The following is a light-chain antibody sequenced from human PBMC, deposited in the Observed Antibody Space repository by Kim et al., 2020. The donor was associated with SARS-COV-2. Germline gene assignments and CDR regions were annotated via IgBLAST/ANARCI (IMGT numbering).Light chain of an antibody. CDR3: ATWDDSLSGPL. Sequence: GQRATISSSGSSSNIGSNYVYWYQQLPGTAPKLLIYRNNQRPSGVPDRFSGSKSGTSASLAISGLRSEDEADYYCATWDDSLSGPLFGGGTQLTVL. J-gene: IGLJ2*01. V-gene: IGLV1-47*01. CDR2: RNN. CDR1: SSNIGSNY.